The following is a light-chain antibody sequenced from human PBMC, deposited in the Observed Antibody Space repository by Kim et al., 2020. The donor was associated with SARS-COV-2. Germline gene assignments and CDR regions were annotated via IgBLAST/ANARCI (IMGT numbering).Light chain of an antibody. J-gene: IGLJ2*01. CDR3: SSYTSSSVV. V-gene: IGLV2-14*04. CDR2: DDS. CDR1: NSDDGVYNY. Sequence: PGQSNNHSCTGTNSDDGVYNYVSWNQQHPNKAPKLMIYDDSKRPSEVYNRFSGYKSGSTASLTISGLQAKDEADYYCSSYTSSSVVFGGGTQLTVL.